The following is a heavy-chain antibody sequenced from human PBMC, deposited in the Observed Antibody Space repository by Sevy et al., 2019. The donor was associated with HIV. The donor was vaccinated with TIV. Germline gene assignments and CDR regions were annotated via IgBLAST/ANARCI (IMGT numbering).Heavy chain of an antibody. CDR1: GYSFTNYD. CDR3: ARGAMAGVFWIDP. V-gene: IGHV1-8*01. CDR2: MNPQSGNT. J-gene: IGHJ5*02. Sequence: ASVKVSCKTSGYSFTNYDINWVRQAPGQGLEWMGWMNPQSGNTGFKQKFQGRVTVTSNNSISTVYMELSGLKSDDTAVYYCARGAMAGVFWIDPWGQGTLVTVSS. D-gene: IGHD2-8*01.